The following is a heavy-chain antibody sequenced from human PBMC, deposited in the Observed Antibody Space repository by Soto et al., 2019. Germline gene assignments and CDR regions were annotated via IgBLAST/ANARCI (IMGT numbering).Heavy chain of an antibody. CDR1: GFTFSDYS. CDR3: ARHPERIAEIGWFDP. CDR2: INQDGSEK. Sequence: GGSLRLSCAASGFTFSDYSINWVRQAPGKGLEWVAKINQDGSEKYYGDSVKGRFTISRDNAKNSLFLQMSSLRVEDTAVYYCARHPERIAEIGWFDPWGQGTLVTVSS. V-gene: IGHV3-7*01. J-gene: IGHJ5*02. D-gene: IGHD6-13*01.